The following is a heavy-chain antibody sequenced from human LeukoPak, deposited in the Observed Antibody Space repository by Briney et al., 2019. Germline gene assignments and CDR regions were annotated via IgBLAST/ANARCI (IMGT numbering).Heavy chain of an antibody. CDR3: ARDRSYGSGFQYGMDV. V-gene: IGHV3-48*03. D-gene: IGHD3-10*01. CDR2: ISSSGSTI. Sequence: GGSLRLSCAASGFTFSSYEMNWVRQAPGKGLEWVSYISSSGSTIYYADSVKGRFTISRDNAKNSLYLQMNSVRAEDTSVYYCARDRSYGSGFQYGMDVWGKGTTVTVSS. CDR1: GFTFSSYE. J-gene: IGHJ6*04.